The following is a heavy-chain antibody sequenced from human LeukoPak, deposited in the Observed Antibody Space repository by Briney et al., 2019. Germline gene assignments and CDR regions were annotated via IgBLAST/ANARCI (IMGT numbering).Heavy chain of an antibody. V-gene: IGHV3-15*01. CDR3: TTDTNQYSSSSGDY. J-gene: IGHJ4*02. Sequence: GGSLRLSCAASGFTFSNAWMSWVRQAPGKGLEWVGRIKSKTDGGTTDYAAPVKGRFTISRDDSKNTLYLQMNSLKTEDTAVYYCTTDTNQYSSSSGDYWGQGTLVTVSS. D-gene: IGHD6-6*01. CDR2: IKSKTDGGTT. CDR1: GFTFSNAW.